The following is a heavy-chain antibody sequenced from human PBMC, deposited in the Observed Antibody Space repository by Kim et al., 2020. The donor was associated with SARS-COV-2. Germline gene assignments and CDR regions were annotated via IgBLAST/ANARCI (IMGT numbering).Heavy chain of an antibody. Sequence: GGSLRLSCVASGFTFSSYAMSWVRQAPGKGLEWVSAISGSGGSTYYADSVKGRFTISRDNSKNTLYLQMNSLRAEDTAVYYCAKVGARIAAAGTFDYWGQGTLVTVSS. D-gene: IGHD6-13*01. CDR3: AKVGARIAAAGTFDY. V-gene: IGHV3-23*01. J-gene: IGHJ4*02. CDR1: GFTFSSYA. CDR2: ISGSGGST.